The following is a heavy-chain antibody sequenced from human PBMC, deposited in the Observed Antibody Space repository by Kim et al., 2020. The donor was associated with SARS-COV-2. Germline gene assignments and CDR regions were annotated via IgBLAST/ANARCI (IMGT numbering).Heavy chain of an antibody. V-gene: IGHV3-21*01. CDR1: GFTFSSYS. Sequence: GGSLRLSCAASGFTFSSYSMNWVRQAPGKGLEWVSCIISSSGDIYYADSVKGRFTISRDNAKNSLYLQMNSLRAEDTAVYYCARASYSSRWNLGTNYYWGHGTLVTLSS. CDR2: IISSSGDI. CDR3: ARASYSSRWNLGTNYY. D-gene: IGHD6-13*01. J-gene: IGHJ4*01.